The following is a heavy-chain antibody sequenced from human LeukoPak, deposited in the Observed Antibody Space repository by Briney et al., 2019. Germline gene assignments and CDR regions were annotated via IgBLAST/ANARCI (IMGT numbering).Heavy chain of an antibody. CDR1: AFTFSSYS. D-gene: IGHD3-10*01. CDR3: ARAKPKNMVRGLIMRRESRYYFDY. V-gene: IGHV3-23*01. J-gene: IGHJ4*02. Sequence: GGSLRLSCAASAFTFSSYSMNWVRQAPGKGLEWVSDISGSGGSTYYADSVKGRLTISRDNSKITLYIQMNSLRAEDTAVYYCARAKPKNMVRGLIMRRESRYYFDYWGQGTLVTVSS. CDR2: ISGSGGST.